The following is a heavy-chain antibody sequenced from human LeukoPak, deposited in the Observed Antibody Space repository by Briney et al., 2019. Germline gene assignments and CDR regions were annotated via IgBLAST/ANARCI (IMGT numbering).Heavy chain of an antibody. Sequence: PGGSLRLSCAASGFTFSSYGMHWVRQAPGKGLEWVAFIRYDGSNKYYADSVKGRFTISRDNSKNTLYLQMNSLRAEDTAVYYCAKPVLLWFGALDYWGQGTLVTVSS. CDR1: GFTFSSYG. V-gene: IGHV3-30*02. CDR3: AKPVLLWFGALDY. D-gene: IGHD3-10*01. J-gene: IGHJ4*02. CDR2: IRYDGSNK.